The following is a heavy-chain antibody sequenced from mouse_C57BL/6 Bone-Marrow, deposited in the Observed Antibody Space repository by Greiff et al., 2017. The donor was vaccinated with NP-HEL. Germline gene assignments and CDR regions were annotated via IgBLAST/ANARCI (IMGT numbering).Heavy chain of an antibody. V-gene: IGHV1-81*01. CDR2: IYPRSGNT. D-gene: IGHD1-1*01. CDR3: ADIYYGSSPFAY. J-gene: IGHJ3*01. CDR1: GYTFTSYG. Sequence: VQLQQSGAELARPGASVKLSCKASGYTFTSYGISWVKQRTGPGLEWIGEIYPRSGNTYYNEKFKGKATLTADKSSSTAYMELRSLTSEDSAVYFCADIYYGSSPFAYWGQGTLVTVSA.